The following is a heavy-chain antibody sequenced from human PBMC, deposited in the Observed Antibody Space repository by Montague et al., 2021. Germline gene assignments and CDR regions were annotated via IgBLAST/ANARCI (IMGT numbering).Heavy chain of an antibody. D-gene: IGHD3-10*01. Sequence: SRRLSCAASGFSFKDYMMHWFRQAPGKGLVWVSLISWDGGTTDYSDSVKGRFTISRDNSKNSVYLQMNSLRTEDTALYYCAKDRYGSGAYGMDVWGQGTTVTVSS. CDR2: ISWDGGTT. J-gene: IGHJ6*02. CDR1: GFSFKDYM. CDR3: AKDRYGSGAYGMDV. V-gene: IGHV3-43*01.